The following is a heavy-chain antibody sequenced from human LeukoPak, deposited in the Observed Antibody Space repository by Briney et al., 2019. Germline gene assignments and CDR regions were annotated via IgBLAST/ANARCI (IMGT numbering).Heavy chain of an antibody. V-gene: IGHV4-38-2*02. CDR1: GYSINSGYY. J-gene: IGHJ6*03. D-gene: IGHD3-10*01. Sequence: SETLSLTCTVSGYSINSGYYWGWIRQPPGKGLEWIGSIYHSGSTYYNPSLKSRVTISVDTSKNQFSLKLSSVTAADTAVYYCARRLGRKFGERFYYYHYMDVWGKGTTVTISS. CDR3: ARRLGRKFGERFYYYHYMDV. CDR2: IYHSGST.